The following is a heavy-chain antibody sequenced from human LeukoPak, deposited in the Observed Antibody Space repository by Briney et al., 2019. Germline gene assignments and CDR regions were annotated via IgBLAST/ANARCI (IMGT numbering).Heavy chain of an antibody. CDR1: GGSISSYY. J-gene: IGHJ4*02. CDR2: IYYSGST. CDR3: ARRRDGYNRWGGPWSFDY. V-gene: IGHV4-59*08. Sequence: SETLSLTCTVSGGSISSYYWSWIRQPPGKGLEWIGYIYYSGSTNYNPSLKSRVTISVDTSKNQFSLKLSSVTAADTAVYYCARRRDGYNRWGGPWSFDYWGQGTLVTVSS. D-gene: IGHD5-24*01.